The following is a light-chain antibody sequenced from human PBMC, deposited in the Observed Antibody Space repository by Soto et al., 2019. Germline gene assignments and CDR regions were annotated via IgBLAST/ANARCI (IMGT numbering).Light chain of an antibody. CDR2: NSY. Sequence: QSVLTQPPSASGTPGQRVTISCSGISSNIESKTVNWYQQLPGTVPKLLIYNSYQRPSGVPDRFSGSKSGTSASLAISGLQSEDEADYYCAAWDASLNGYVFGAGTKVTVL. V-gene: IGLV1-44*01. CDR1: SSNIESKT. CDR3: AAWDASLNGYV. J-gene: IGLJ1*01.